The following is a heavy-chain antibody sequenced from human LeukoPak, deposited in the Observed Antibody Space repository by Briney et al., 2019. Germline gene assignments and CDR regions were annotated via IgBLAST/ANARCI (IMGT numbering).Heavy chain of an antibody. J-gene: IGHJ4*02. CDR1: GGSISSSSYY. CDR3: ARLPESYDFWSGYYIPPDY. CDR2: IYYSGST. V-gene: IGHV4-39*01. Sequence: PSETLSLTCTVSGGSISSSSYYWGWIRQPPGKGLEWIGSIYYSGSTYYNPSLKSRVTISVDTSKNQFSLKLSSVTAADTAVYYCARLPESYDFWSGYYIPPDYWGQGTLVTVSS. D-gene: IGHD3-3*01.